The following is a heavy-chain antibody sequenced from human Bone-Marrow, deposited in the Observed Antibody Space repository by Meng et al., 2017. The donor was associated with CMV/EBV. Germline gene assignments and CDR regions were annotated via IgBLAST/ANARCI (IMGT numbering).Heavy chain of an antibody. D-gene: IGHD3-10*02. CDR3: ARDYHVRGVIPARGPIDY. J-gene: IGHJ4*02. CDR2: IYYSGST. CDR1: GGSISSSSYY. V-gene: IGHV4-39*01. Sequence: SETLSLTSTVAGGSISSSSYYWGWIRQTPGKGLEWIGSIYYSGSTYYNPSLKSRVTISVDTSKNQFSLELSSVTAADTAVYYCARDYHVRGVIPARGPIDYWGQGTLVTVSP.